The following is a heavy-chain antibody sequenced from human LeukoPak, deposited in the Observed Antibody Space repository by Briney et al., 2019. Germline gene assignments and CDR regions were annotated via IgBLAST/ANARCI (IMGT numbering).Heavy chain of an antibody. J-gene: IGHJ4*02. V-gene: IGHV1-18*01. D-gene: IGHD1-26*01. CDR3: ARSPTTDVIDY. CDR2: ISAYNGNT. Sequence: RASVKVSCKASGYTFTTYGISWVRQAPGQGLEWMGWISAYNGNTNYAQKLQGRVTMTTDTSTSTAYMELRSLRSDDTAVYYCARSPTTDVIDYWGQGTLVTVSS. CDR1: GYTFTTYG.